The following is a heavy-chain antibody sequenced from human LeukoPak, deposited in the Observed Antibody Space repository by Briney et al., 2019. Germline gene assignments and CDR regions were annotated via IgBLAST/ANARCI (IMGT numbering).Heavy chain of an antibody. CDR3: ATPLDLDYGGNTPSYYYDMDV. V-gene: IGHV1-69*05. Sequence: SVKVSCKASGGTFSSYAISWVRQAPGQGLEWMGGIIPIFGTANYAQKFQGRVTITTDESTSTAYMELSSLRSEDTAVYYCATPLDLDYGGNTPSYYYDMDVWGKGTTGTVSS. CDR1: GGTFSSYA. D-gene: IGHD4-23*01. J-gene: IGHJ6*03. CDR2: IIPIFGTA.